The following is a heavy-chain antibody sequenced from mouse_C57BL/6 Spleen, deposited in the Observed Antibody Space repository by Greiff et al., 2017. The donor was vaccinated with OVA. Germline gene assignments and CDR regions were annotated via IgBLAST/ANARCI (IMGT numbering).Heavy chain of an antibody. Sequence: EVKVVESGPELVKPGASVKISCKASGYSFTGYYMNWVKQSPEKSLEWIGEINPSTGGTTYNQKFKAKATLTVDKSSSTAYMQLKSLTSEDSAVYYCARGRDGYYPFDYWGQGTTLTVSS. J-gene: IGHJ2*01. D-gene: IGHD2-3*01. CDR2: INPSTGGT. CDR1: GYSFTGYY. CDR3: ARGRDGYYPFDY. V-gene: IGHV1-42*01.